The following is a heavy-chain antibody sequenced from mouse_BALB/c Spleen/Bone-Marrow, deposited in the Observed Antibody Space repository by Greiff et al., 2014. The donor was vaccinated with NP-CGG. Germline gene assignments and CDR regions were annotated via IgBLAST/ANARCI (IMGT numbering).Heavy chain of an antibody. CDR2: IYPRNSDT. D-gene: IGHD1-1*01. CDR1: GYTFTSYW. J-gene: IGHJ3*01. V-gene: IGHV1-5*01. Sequence: VQLKESGTVLARPGASVKMSCKASGYTFTSYWMHWVKQRPGQGLEWIGAIYPRNSDTSYNQKFKGKAKLTAVTSTSTAYMELSSLTNEDSAVYYCTRGGGSSYVEFAYWGQGTLVTVSA. CDR3: TRGGGSSYVEFAY.